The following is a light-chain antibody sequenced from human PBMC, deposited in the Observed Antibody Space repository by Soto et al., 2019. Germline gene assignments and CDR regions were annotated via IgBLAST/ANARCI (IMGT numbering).Light chain of an antibody. J-gene: IGLJ1*01. V-gene: IGLV3-21*04. Sequence: SYELTQPPSESVAPGETASISCGGDRIGRKSVHWYQQRPGQAPVLVMYYDNDRPSEIPARFSGCNSGNTATLDISGVEAGDEADYYCQVWDSSSDHYVFGPGTKLTVL. CDR3: QVWDSSSDHYV. CDR2: YDN. CDR1: RIGRKS.